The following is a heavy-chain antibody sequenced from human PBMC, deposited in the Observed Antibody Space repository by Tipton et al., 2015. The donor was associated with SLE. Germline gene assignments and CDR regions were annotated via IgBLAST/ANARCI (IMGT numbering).Heavy chain of an antibody. Sequence: TLSLTCAVYGGSFSSYYWSWIRQPPGKGLEWIGEINHSGSTNYNPSLESRVTISVDTSKNQFSLKLSSVTAADTAVYYCAREVGYYDFWSGYLNWFDPWGQGTLVTVSS. CDR1: GGSFSSYY. CDR2: INHSGST. V-gene: IGHV4-34*01. D-gene: IGHD3-3*01. CDR3: AREVGYYDFWSGYLNWFDP. J-gene: IGHJ5*02.